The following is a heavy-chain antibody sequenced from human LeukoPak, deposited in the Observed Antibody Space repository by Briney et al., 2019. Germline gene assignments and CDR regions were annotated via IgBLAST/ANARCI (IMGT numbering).Heavy chain of an antibody. CDR2: IYYSGST. Sequence: SETLSLTCTVSGGSISSYYWSWIRQPPGKGLEWIGYIYYSGSTNYNPSLKSRVTISVDTSKSQFSLKLSSVTAADTAVYYCARGDNYYDSSGYYQLDYWGQGTLVTVSS. CDR1: GGSISSYY. CDR3: ARGDNYYDSSGYYQLDY. V-gene: IGHV4-59*01. D-gene: IGHD3-22*01. J-gene: IGHJ4*02.